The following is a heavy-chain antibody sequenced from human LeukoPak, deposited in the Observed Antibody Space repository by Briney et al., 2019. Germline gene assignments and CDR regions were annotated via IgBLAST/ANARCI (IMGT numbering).Heavy chain of an antibody. V-gene: IGHV3-23*01. Sequence: GGSLRLSCAASGFTFSNYAMSWVRQAPGKGLEWVSAISGSGGSTYYADSVKGRFTISRDNSKNTLYLQMNSLRAEDTAVYYCAKGTPQYYDSSGYYSDYFDYWGQGTLVTVSS. D-gene: IGHD3-22*01. CDR1: GFTFSNYA. J-gene: IGHJ4*02. CDR2: ISGSGGST. CDR3: AKGTPQYYDSSGYYSDYFDY.